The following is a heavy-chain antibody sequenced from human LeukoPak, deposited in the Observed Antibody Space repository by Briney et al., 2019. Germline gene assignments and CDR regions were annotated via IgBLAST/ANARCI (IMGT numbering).Heavy chain of an antibody. V-gene: IGHV4-39*07. CDR1: GGSISSSSYY. J-gene: IGHJ4*02. CDR2: IYYSGST. CDR3: ARAVTGTSPLGY. Sequence: SETLSLTCTVSGGSISSSSYYWGWIRQPPGKGLEWIGSIYYSGSTYYNPSLKSRVTISVDTSKNQFSLKLSSVTAADTAVYFCARAVTGTSPLGYWGQGALVTVSS. D-gene: IGHD6-19*01.